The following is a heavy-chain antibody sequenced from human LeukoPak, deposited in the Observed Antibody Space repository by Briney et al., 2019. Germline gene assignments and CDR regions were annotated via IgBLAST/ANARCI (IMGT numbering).Heavy chain of an antibody. CDR3: ARRYCSSTSCYRAFDP. D-gene: IGHD2-2*01. V-gene: IGHV4-59*01. CDR2: IYYSGST. CDR1: GGSISSYY. Sequence: SETLSLTCTVSGGSISSYYWSWIRQPPGKGLEWIGYIYYSGSTNYNPSLKSRVTISVDTSKNQFSLKLSSVTAADTAVYYCARRYCSSTSCYRAFDPWGQGTLVTVSS. J-gene: IGHJ5*02.